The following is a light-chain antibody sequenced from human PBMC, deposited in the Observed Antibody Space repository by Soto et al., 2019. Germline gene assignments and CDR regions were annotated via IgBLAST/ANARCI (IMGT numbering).Light chain of an antibody. J-gene: IGKJ5*01. Sequence: EFVLTQSPGTLSLSPGERATLSFRASQSFGSNYLAWYQQKPGQAPRLLIYGASSRATGIADRFSGSGSGTDFTLTISRLEPEDFALYYCQQYGYSPITFGQGTRLEIK. V-gene: IGKV3-20*01. CDR2: GAS. CDR3: QQYGYSPIT. CDR1: QSFGSNY.